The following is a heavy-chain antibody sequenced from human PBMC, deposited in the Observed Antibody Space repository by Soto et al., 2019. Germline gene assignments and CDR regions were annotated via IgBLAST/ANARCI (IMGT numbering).Heavy chain of an antibody. D-gene: IGHD6-19*01. J-gene: IGHJ4*02. CDR1: GDSMSSSDYY. CDR2: IYYSGST. V-gene: IGHV4-39*01. Sequence: SETLSLTCAVSGDSMSSSDYYWGWIRQPPGKGLELIGSIYYSGSTYYNPSLQSRVAISVDTSKNQFSLKLKSVTAADTAIYYCARRTVNIRTFYSGLKTHCFDYWGQGAXVTVSS. CDR3: ARRTVNIRTFYSGLKTHCFDY.